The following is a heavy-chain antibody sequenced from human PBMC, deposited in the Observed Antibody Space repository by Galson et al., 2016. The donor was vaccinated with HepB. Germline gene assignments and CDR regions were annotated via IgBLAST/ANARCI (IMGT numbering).Heavy chain of an antibody. V-gene: IGHV3-7*03. CDR3: ARENFWKLDQ. CDR2: IRADGSEN. Sequence: SLRLSCAASGFTFSSFGMHWVRQAPGKGLEWLGNIRADGSENDYVGSVKGRFTMSRDNAQKSLFLQMTSLRAEDTAVYYCARENFWKLDQWGQGTLVTVSS. J-gene: IGHJ5*02. D-gene: IGHD3-3*01. CDR1: GFTFSSFG.